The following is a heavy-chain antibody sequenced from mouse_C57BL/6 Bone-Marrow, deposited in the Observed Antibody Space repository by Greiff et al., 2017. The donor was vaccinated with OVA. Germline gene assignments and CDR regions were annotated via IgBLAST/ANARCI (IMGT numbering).Heavy chain of an antibody. J-gene: IGHJ3*01. D-gene: IGHD3-2*02. CDR2: IHPNSGST. Sequence: QVQLQQPGAELVKPGASVKLSCKASGYTFTSYWMHWVKQRPGQSLEWIGMIHPNSGSTNYNEKFKSKATLTVDKSSSTAYMQLSSLTSEDSAVYYCAIDSSGYLSWFAYWGQGTLVTVSA. CDR3: AIDSSGYLSWFAY. CDR1: GYTFTSYW. V-gene: IGHV1-64*01.